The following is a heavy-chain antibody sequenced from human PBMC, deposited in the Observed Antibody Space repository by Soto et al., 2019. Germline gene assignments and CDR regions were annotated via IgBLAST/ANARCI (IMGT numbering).Heavy chain of an antibody. J-gene: IGHJ6*02. Sequence: PGESLKISCKGFGYSFTSYWIGWVRQMPGKGLEWMGIIYPGGSDTRYSPSFQGQVTISADKSISTAYLQWSSLKASDTAMYYWARHLFESLSDGYNYYYGMDVWGQGTTVTVSS. CDR2: IYPGGSDT. D-gene: IGHD5-12*01. CDR3: ARHLFESLSDGYNYYYGMDV. V-gene: IGHV5-51*01. CDR1: GYSFTSYW.